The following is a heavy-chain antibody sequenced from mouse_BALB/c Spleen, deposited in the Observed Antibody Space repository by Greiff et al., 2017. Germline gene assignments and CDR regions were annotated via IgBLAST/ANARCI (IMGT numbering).Heavy chain of an antibody. D-gene: IGHD1-1*01. Sequence: QVQLQQPGAELVRPGASVKLSCKASGYTFTSYWINWVKQRPGQGLEWIGNIYPSDSYTNYNQKFKDKATLTVDKSSSTAYMQLSSPTSEDSAVYYCARNYYGSSYRLGWYFDVWGAGTTVTVSS. J-gene: IGHJ1*01. CDR1: GYTFTSYW. CDR2: IYPSDSYT. V-gene: IGHV1-69*02. CDR3: ARNYYGSSYRLGWYFDV.